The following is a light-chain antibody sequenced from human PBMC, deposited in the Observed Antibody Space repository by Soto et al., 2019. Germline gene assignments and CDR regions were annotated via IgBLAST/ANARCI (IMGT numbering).Light chain of an antibody. Sequence: DIQMTQSPSSLSACVGDRVTITCRASRTINTYLNWYQHKPGNPPKVLIYGVSSLQGGVPSRFSGSGSGPDFSLTISSLQPEDFATYYCQQTFTTPCTFGQGTKVDIK. CDR3: QQTFTTPCT. J-gene: IGKJ2*02. CDR2: GVS. CDR1: RTINTY. V-gene: IGKV1-39*01.